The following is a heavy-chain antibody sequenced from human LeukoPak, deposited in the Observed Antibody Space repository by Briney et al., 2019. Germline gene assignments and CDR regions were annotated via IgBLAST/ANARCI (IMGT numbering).Heavy chain of an antibody. Sequence: PGGYLRLSCVVSGFSLVNYAVSWVRQTPEKGLEWVSGIDGGGETFYADSVKGRFTLSRDISKNMLYLQMNGLRDDDTANYYCAKEIGVRGVPFFDHWGQGILVTVSS. D-gene: IGHD2-8*02. V-gene: IGHV3-23*01. CDR3: AKEIGVRGVPFFDH. J-gene: IGHJ4*02. CDR2: IDGGGET. CDR1: GFSLVNYA.